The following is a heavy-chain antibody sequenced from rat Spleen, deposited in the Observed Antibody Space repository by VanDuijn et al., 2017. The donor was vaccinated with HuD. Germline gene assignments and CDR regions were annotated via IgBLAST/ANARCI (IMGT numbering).Heavy chain of an antibody. D-gene: IGHD2-6*01. J-gene: IGHJ2*01. Sequence: EVQLVESGGGLVQPGRSLKLSCAASGFSFSDHYMAWVRQTPPKGLEWVASISYDGGNTYYRDSLKGRFAISRDNAKSSLYLLMYSLRSEDTATYYCRTDAFSLTPISFDSWGQGVMVTVSS. V-gene: IGHV5-20*01. CDR3: RTDAFSLTPISFDS. CDR2: ISYDGGNT. CDR1: GFSFSDHY.